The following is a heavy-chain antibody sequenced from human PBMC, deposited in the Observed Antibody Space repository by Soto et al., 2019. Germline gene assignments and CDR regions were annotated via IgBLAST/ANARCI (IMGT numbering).Heavy chain of an antibody. V-gene: IGHV3-30-3*01. CDR2: ISYDGSNK. Sequence: PGGSLRLSCAASGFTFSSYAMHWVRQAPGKGLEWVAVISYDGSNKYYADSVKGRFTISRDNSKNTLYLQMNSLRAEDTAVYYCAREGSITMIVVVISPYWDYWGQGTLVTVSS. D-gene: IGHD3-22*01. CDR1: GFTFSSYA. CDR3: AREGSITMIVVVISPYWDY. J-gene: IGHJ4*02.